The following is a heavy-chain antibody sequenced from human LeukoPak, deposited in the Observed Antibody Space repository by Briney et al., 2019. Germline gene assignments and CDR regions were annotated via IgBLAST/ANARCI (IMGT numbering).Heavy chain of an antibody. CDR1: GFTFSSYA. D-gene: IGHD6-19*01. CDR2: ISGSGGST. Sequence: PGGSLRLSCAAPGFTFSSYAMSWVRQAPGKGLEWVSAISGSGGSTYYADSVKGRFTISRDNSKNTLYLQMNSLRAEDTAVYYCAKDLGSGWYPQDSFYNLGQGTMVNGS. V-gene: IGHV3-23*01. CDR3: AKDLGSGWYPQDSFYN. J-gene: IGHJ3*02.